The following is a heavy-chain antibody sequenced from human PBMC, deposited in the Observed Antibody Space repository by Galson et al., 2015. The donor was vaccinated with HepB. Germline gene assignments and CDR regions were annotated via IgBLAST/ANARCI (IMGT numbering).Heavy chain of an antibody. CDR2: PYYRSKWYN. CDR3: AREWFGEFSWLGP. J-gene: IGHJ5*02. Sequence: CAISGDSVSSNSAAWNWIRQSPSRGLEWLGRPYYRSKWYNDYAVSGKSRITINPDKSKNQFSLQLNSVTPDDTAAYYCAREWFGEFSWLGPWGQGTLVTVSS. CDR1: GDSVSSNSAA. D-gene: IGHD3-10*01. V-gene: IGHV6-1*01.